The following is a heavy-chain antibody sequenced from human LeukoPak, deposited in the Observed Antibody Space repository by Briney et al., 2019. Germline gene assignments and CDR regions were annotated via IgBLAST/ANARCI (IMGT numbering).Heavy chain of an antibody. CDR2: ISWNSGSI. CDR1: GFTFDDYA. D-gene: IGHD2-15*01. Sequence: AGGSLRLSCAASGFTFDDYAMHWVRQAPGEGLEWVSGISWNSGSIGYANSVKGRFTISRDNATNSLYLQINSLRPEDMALYFCARGVGDYCSGGSCYYFDSWGQGTLVTVSS. CDR3: ARGVGDYCSGGSCYYFDS. V-gene: IGHV3-9*03. J-gene: IGHJ4*02.